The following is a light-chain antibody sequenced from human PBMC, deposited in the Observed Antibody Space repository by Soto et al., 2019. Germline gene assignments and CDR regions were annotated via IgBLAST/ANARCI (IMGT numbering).Light chain of an antibody. CDR2: GNA. CDR3: QSYDSSLSGSYV. Sequence: QSVLTQPPSVSGAPGQRVTISCTGSSSNIGAGYDVHWYQQLPGTAPKLLIYGNANRPSGVPDRFSASKSGTSASLAITGLRAEDEADYYCQSYDSSLSGSYVFGAGTKLTVL. CDR1: SSNIGAGYD. V-gene: IGLV1-40*01. J-gene: IGLJ1*01.